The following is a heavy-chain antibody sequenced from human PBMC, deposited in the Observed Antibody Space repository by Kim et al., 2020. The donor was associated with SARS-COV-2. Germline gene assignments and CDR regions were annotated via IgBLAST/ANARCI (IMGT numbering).Heavy chain of an antibody. CDR2: IRSKANSYAT. CDR3: TRVPPYSNSWWDAFDI. D-gene: IGHD6-13*01. V-gene: IGHV3-73*01. Sequence: GGSLRLSCAASGFTFSDSAMYWVRQASGKGLEWVGRIRSKANSYATAYDVSVKGRFIICRDDSKNTAYLQMNSLKTEDTAIYYCTRVPPYSNSWWDAFDIWGQGTMVTVSS. J-gene: IGHJ3*02. CDR1: GFTFSDSA.